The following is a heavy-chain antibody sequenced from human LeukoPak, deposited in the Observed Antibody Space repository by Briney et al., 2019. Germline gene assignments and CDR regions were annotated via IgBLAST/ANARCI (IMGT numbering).Heavy chain of an antibody. D-gene: IGHD3-10*01. CDR1: GGSISSYY. CDR3: AFGRGSGSYYMFDY. Sequence: SETLSLTCTVSGGSISSYYWSWIRQPPGKGLEWIGYIYYSGSTNYNPSLKSRVTISVDTSKNQFSLKLSSVTAADTAVYYCAFGRGSGSYYMFDYWGQGTLVTVSS. CDR2: IYYSGST. V-gene: IGHV4-59*01. J-gene: IGHJ4*02.